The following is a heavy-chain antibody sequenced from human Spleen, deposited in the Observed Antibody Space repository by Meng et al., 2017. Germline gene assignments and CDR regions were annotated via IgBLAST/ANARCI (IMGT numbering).Heavy chain of an antibody. CDR3: ASLREYYHGSGSYYGRPSGY. CDR1: GGSFSGYY. J-gene: IGHJ4*02. CDR2: INHSGST. V-gene: IGHV4-34*01. Sequence: VQLQQWGAGLLKPSETLSLTCAVYGGSFSGYYWSWIRQPPGKGLEWIGEINHSGSTNYNPSLKSRVTISVDTSKNQFSLKLSSVTAADTAVYYCASLREYYHGSGSYYGRPSGYWGQGTLVTVSS. D-gene: IGHD3-10*01.